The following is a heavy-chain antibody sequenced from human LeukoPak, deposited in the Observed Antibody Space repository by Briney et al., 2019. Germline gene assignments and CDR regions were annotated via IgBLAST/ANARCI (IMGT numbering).Heavy chain of an antibody. V-gene: IGHV5-51*01. CDR1: GYSFTSYW. CDR2: IYPGDSDT. CDR3: ARQNFWSGYYTGYNWFDP. J-gene: IGHJ5*02. Sequence: GESLKISCKGSGYSFTSYWIGWVRQMPGKGLEWMGIIYPGDSDTRYSPSFQGQVTISADKSISTAYLQWSSLKASDTAMCYCARQNFWSGYYTGYNWFDPWGQGTLVTVSS. D-gene: IGHD3-3*01.